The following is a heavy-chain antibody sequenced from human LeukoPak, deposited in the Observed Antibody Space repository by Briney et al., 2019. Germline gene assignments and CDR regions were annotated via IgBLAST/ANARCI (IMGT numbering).Heavy chain of an antibody. CDR1: GYTFTSYG. J-gene: IGHJ6*02. CDR2: ISAYNGNT. D-gene: IGHD6-19*01. CDR3: ARGSGWQWLVRGSYYYGMDV. V-gene: IGHV1-18*01. Sequence: ASVKVSCKASGYTFTSYGISWVRQAPGQGLEWMGWISAYNGNTNYAQKLQGRVTMTTDTSTSTAYMELRSLRSDDTAVYYCARGSGWQWLVRGSYYYGMDVWGQGTTVTVSS.